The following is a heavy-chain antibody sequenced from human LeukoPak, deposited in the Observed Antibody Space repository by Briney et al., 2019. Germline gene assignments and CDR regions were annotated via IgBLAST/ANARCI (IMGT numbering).Heavy chain of an antibody. V-gene: IGHV4-34*01. Sequence: PSETLSLTCAVYGGSFSGYYWSWIRQPPGKGLEWIGEINHSGSTNYNSSLKSRVTISVDTSKNQFSLKLSSVTAADTAVYYCARQRMEGSSGSDDYWGQGTLVTVSS. J-gene: IGHJ4*02. CDR2: INHSGST. CDR1: GGSFSGYY. D-gene: IGHD6-19*01. CDR3: ARQRMEGSSGSDDY.